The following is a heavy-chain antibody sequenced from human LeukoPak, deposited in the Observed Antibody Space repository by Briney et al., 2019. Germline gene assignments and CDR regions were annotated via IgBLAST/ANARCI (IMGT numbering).Heavy chain of an antibody. V-gene: IGHV3-11*01. J-gene: IGHJ6*02. CDR3: AGSLRSNYYYGMDV. CDR1: GFTFSDYY. D-gene: IGHD5-12*01. Sequence: PGGSLRLSCAASGFTFSDYYMSWIRQAPGKGLKWVSYISSSGSTTYYADSVKGRFTISRDNAKNSLYLQMNSLRAEDTAVYYCAGSLRSNYYYGMDVWGQGTTVTVSS. CDR2: ISSSGSTT.